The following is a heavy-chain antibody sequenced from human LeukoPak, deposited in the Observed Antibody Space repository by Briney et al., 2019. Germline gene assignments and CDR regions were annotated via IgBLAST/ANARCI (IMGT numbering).Heavy chain of an antibody. Sequence: ASVKVSCKASGYTFTGYYIHWVRQAPGQGLEWMGWINPYSGDTNSAQKFQGRVTMTRDTSISTAYMELSRLRSDDTAVYYCARVTYDSSGYCLDYWGQGTLVTVSS. CDR2: INPYSGDT. V-gene: IGHV1-2*02. CDR1: GYTFTGYY. D-gene: IGHD3-22*01. CDR3: ARVTYDSSGYCLDY. J-gene: IGHJ4*02.